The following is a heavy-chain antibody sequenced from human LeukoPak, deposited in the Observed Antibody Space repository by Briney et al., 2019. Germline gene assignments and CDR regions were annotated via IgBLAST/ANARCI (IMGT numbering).Heavy chain of an antibody. V-gene: IGHV4-34*01. J-gene: IGHJ5*02. CDR2: INHSGST. D-gene: IGHD6-13*01. Sequence: SETLSLTCAVYGGSFSGYYWSWIRQPPGKGLEWIGEINHSGSTNYNPSLKSRVTISVDTSKNQFSLKLSSVTAADTAVYYCARASMGSSMAAAYNPRWFDPWGQGTLVTVSS. CDR1: GGSFSGYY. CDR3: ARASMGSSMAAAYNPRWFDP.